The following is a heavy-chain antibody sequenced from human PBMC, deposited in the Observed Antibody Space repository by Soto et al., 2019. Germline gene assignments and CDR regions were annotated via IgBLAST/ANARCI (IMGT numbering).Heavy chain of an antibody. V-gene: IGHV3-9*01. CDR2: ISGNSGSI. Sequence: GGSLRLSCAASGFTFDDYAMHWVRQAPGKGLEWVSGISGNSGSIGYADSVKGRFTISRDNAKNSLYLQMNSLRAEDTALYYCAKDLGIAGLYYYYYGMDVWGQGTTVTVSS. CDR3: AKDLGIAGLYYYYYGMDV. CDR1: GFTFDDYA. D-gene: IGHD6-13*01. J-gene: IGHJ6*02.